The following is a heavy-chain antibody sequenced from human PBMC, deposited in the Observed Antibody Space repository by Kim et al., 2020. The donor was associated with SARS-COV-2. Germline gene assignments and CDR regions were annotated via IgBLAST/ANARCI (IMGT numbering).Heavy chain of an antibody. CDR2: ISYDGSNK. Sequence: GGSLRLSCAASGFTFSSYAMHWVRQAPGKGLEWVAVISYDGSNKYYADSVKGRFTISRDNSKNTLYLQMNSLRAEDTAVYYCARGSIAGPRSWGQGTLVTVSS. D-gene: IGHD6-6*01. J-gene: IGHJ4*02. V-gene: IGHV3-30-3*01. CDR3: ARGSIAGPRS. CDR1: GFTFSSYA.